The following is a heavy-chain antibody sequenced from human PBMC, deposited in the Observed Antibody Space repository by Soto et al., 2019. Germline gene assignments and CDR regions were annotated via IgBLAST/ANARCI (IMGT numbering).Heavy chain of an antibody. V-gene: IGHV3-48*01. J-gene: IGHJ2*01. CDR2: ISSSSSTI. Sequence: GGSLRLSCAASGLTFSSYSMNWVRQAPGKGLEWVSYISSSSSTIYYADSVKGRFTISRDNAKNSLYLQMNSLRAEDTAVYYCARARTPPHGDYWYFDLWGRGTLVTVSS. CDR1: GLTFSSYS. CDR3: ARARTPPHGDYWYFDL. D-gene: IGHD1-1*01.